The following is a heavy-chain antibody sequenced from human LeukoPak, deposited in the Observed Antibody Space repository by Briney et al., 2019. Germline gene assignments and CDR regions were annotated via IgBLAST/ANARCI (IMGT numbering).Heavy chain of an antibody. D-gene: IGHD6-19*01. CDR3: GRGNYSSGWLIDS. CDR2: ISSSSTYI. V-gene: IGHV3-21*01. J-gene: IGHJ4*02. CDR1: GFTLRSYT. Sequence: PGGSLRLSCAASGFTLRSYTMDWVRQAPGRGLEWVSSISSSSTYIYYADSVEGRFTVSRDNAKNSLYLQMNSLKAEDSAIYYCGRGNYSSGWLIDSWGQGTLVTVSS.